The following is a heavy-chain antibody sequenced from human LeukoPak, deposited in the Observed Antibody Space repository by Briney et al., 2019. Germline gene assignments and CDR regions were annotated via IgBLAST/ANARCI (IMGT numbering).Heavy chain of an antibody. CDR3: AREKDDYFPFDP. Sequence: SQTLSLTCAISGDSVSSNSAAWNWIRQSPSRGLEWLGRTFYRSKWYHAYAVSVKSRMIIISDTSHHQFSLQLNSVTPEDTAVYYCAREKDDYFPFDPWGQGTLVTVSS. D-gene: IGHD2/OR15-2a*01. CDR1: GDSVSSNSAA. CDR2: TFYRSKWYH. V-gene: IGHV6-1*01. J-gene: IGHJ5*02.